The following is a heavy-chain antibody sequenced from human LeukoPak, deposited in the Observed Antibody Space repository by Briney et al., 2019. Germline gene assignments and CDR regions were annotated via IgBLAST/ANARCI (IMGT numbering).Heavy chain of an antibody. J-gene: IGHJ4*02. D-gene: IGHD1-26*01. CDR3: AKNSGNYNGFDY. CDR1: GFTFSSYA. Sequence: GGSLRLSCAASGFTFSSYAMSWVRQAPGKGLEWVANIKQDGTEKYYVDSVKGRFTISRDNSKNTVYLQMNSLRAEDTAVYYCAKNSGNYNGFDYWGQGTLVTVSS. CDR2: IKQDGTEK. V-gene: IGHV3-7*01.